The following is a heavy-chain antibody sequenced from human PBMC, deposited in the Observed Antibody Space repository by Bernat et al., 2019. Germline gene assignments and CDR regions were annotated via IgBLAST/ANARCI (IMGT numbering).Heavy chain of an antibody. V-gene: IGHV1-2*04. CDR1: GYTFTCYY. Sequence: QVQLVQSGAEVKKPGASVKVSCKTSGYTFTCYYMHWVRQAPGQGLEWMGWINPNSGGTNYAQKFQGWVTMTRDTSISTAYMELSRLTSDDTAVYYCARAPYYYYYIDFWGTGTTVTVSS. J-gene: IGHJ6*03. CDR3: ARAPYYYYYIDF. CDR2: INPNSGGT.